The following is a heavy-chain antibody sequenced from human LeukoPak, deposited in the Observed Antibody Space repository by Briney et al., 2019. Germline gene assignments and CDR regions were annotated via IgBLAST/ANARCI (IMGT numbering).Heavy chain of an antibody. V-gene: IGHV4-39*01. J-gene: IGHJ3*01. CDR2: IYYSGST. Sequence: SETLSLTCTVSGGSISSSSYYWGCIRQPPGKGLEWIGNIYYSGSTYYNLSLKSRVTISVDTSKNQFSLKLRSVTAADTAVYYCARRPGDYHAFDLWGKGTMVTVSS. CDR3: ARRPGDYHAFDL. CDR1: GGSISSSSYY. D-gene: IGHD4-17*01.